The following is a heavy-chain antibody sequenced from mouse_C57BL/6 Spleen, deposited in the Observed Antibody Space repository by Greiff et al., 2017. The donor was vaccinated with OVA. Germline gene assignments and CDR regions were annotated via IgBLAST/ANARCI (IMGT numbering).Heavy chain of an antibody. J-gene: IGHJ3*01. Sequence: QVQLQQPGAELVKPGASVKMSCKASGYTFTSYWITWVKQRPGQGLEWIGDIYPGSGSTNYNEKFKSKATLTVDTSSSTAYMQLSSLTSEYSAVYYCARSIYDGYCVFAYWGQGTLVTVSA. D-gene: IGHD2-3*01. CDR2: IYPGSGST. CDR3: ARSIYDGYCVFAY. V-gene: IGHV1-55*01. CDR1: GYTFTSYW.